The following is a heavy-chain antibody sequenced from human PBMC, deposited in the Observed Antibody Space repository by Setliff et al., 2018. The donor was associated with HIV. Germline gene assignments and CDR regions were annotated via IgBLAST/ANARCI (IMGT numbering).Heavy chain of an antibody. V-gene: IGHV3-11*05. CDR3: TRDPRLVDF. J-gene: IGHJ3*01. CDR2: VRGDSTSI. CDR1: GFTFSDHY. Sequence: VGSLRLSCAASGFTFSDHYMTWIRQAPGKGLEWISYVRGDSTSINYADSVKGRFIISRDNAKNSLYLQMNSLRAEDTAVYYCTRDPRLVDFWGQGTMVTVSS. D-gene: IGHD2-8*02.